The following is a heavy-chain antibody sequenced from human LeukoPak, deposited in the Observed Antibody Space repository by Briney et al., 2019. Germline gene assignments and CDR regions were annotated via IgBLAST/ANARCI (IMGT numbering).Heavy chain of an antibody. CDR3: TKEGLGSGNYFSGWFDP. CDR1: GFTFSSYA. D-gene: IGHD3-10*01. J-gene: IGHJ5*02. CDR2: ISYDGSNK. V-gene: IGHV3-30*04. Sequence: GGSLRLSCAASGFTFSSYAMHWVRQAPGKGLEWVAVISYDGSNKYYADSVKGRFTISRDNSKNTLYLQMNSLRPEDTAVCYCTKEGLGSGNYFSGWFDPWGQGTLVTVSS.